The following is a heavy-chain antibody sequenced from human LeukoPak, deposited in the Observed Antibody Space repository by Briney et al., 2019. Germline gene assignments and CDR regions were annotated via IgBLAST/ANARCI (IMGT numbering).Heavy chain of an antibody. J-gene: IGHJ4*02. CDR3: VRDGGVSGYDLLDY. D-gene: IGHD5-12*01. CDR1: GFTFSNYW. V-gene: IGHV3-7*01. CDR2: INQDATKE. Sequence: PGGCLRLSCAASGFTFSNYWMTWVRQAPGKGLEWGAVINQDATKEYYMDSVKARFTISRDNAKNSVSLQMNSLRAEDTAVYYCVRDGGVSGYDLLDYWGQGTLVTVSS.